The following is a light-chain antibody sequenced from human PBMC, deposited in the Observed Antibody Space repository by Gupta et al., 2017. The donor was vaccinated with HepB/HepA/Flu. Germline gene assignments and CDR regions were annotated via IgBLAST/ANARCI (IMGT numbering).Light chain of an antibody. CDR2: GAF. CDR1: QSVSGDY. CDR3: QQECGEHPLCI. Sequence: DTVLTQSPGTLSLSPGERVALSCRASQSVSGDYLAWYQKKPGQAPRLLIYGAFSRAQGIPESFSGSGVGTDFTLTIISREPEDFAVYYCQQECGEHPLCIFGQGTKLDIK. V-gene: IGKV3-20*01. J-gene: IGKJ2*04.